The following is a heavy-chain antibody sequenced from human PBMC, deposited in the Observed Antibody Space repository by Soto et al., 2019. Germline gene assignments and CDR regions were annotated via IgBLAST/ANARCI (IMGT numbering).Heavy chain of an antibody. Sequence: GGSLRLSCAASGFTFSSYSMNWVRQAPGKGLEWVSSISSSSSYIYHADSVKGRFTISRDNAKNSLYLQMNSLRAEDTAVHYCARVGYQLLSYMDVWGKGTTVTVSS. V-gene: IGHV3-21*01. CDR2: ISSSSSYI. CDR3: ARVGYQLLSYMDV. J-gene: IGHJ6*03. D-gene: IGHD2-2*01. CDR1: GFTFSSYS.